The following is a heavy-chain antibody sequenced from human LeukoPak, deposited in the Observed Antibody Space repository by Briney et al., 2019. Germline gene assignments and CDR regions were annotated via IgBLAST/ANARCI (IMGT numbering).Heavy chain of an antibody. CDR2: INHSGST. CDR3: ATLSYGY. Sequence: PSETLSLTCAGYGGSFSGYYWSWIRQPPGKGLEWIGEINHSGSTNYNPSLKSRVTISVDTSKNQFSLKLSSVTAADTAVYYCATLSYGYWGQGTLVTVSS. V-gene: IGHV4-34*01. CDR1: GGSFSGYY. D-gene: IGHD5-18*01. J-gene: IGHJ4*02.